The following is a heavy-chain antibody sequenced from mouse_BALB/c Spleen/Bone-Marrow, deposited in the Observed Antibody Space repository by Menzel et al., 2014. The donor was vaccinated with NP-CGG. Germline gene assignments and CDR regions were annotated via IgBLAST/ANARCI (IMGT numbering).Heavy chain of an antibody. D-gene: IGHD3-1*01. CDR2: ISNGGGST. CDR1: GFTFSSYT. Sequence: DVMLVEPGGGLVQPGGSLKLSCAASGFTFSSYTMSWVRQTPEKRLEWVAYISNGGGSTYYPDTVKGRFTISRDNAKNTLYLQMSSLKSEDTAMYYCARHVGNPYAMDYWGQGTSVTVSS. V-gene: IGHV5-12-2*01. J-gene: IGHJ4*01. CDR3: ARHVGNPYAMDY.